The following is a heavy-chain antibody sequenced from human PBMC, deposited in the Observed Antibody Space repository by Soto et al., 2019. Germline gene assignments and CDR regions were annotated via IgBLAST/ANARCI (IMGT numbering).Heavy chain of an antibody. V-gene: IGHV1-69*05. D-gene: IGHD3-16*01. J-gene: IGHJ4*02. CDR2: IIPIFGTA. CDR1: GGTFSSYA. CDR3: VGTRVHNWASYY. Sequence: GASVKVSCKASGGTFSSYAISWVRQAPGQGLEWMGGIIPIFGTANYAQKFQGRVTITTDKSTSTAYKELSSLRSEDTAVYYCVGTRVHNWASYYWGQGTLVTVSS.